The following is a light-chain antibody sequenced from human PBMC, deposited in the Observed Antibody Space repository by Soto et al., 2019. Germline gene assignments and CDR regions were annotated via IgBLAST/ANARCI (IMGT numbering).Light chain of an antibody. CDR1: QNIDRW. CDR3: QQYENYPWT. CDR2: DAS. Sequence: DIQITHSPSTLSASVGDRVSISCRSSQNIDRWLAWYQWRPGKAPKSLIYDASILESGVASRFSGSGSGTEFTLTISSLQPDDFGTYYCQQYENYPWTFGQGTKVDIK. V-gene: IGKV1-5*01. J-gene: IGKJ1*01.